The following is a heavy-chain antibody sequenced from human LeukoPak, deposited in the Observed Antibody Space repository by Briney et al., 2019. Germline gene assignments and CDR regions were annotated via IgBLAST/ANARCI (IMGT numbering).Heavy chain of an antibody. Sequence: GASVKVSCKASGGTFSSYAINWVRQAPGQGLEWMGGIIPIFGTANYAQKFQGRVTITTDESTSTAYMELSSLRSEDTAVYYCARAFGYGSGNDYWGQGTLVTVSS. CDR1: GGTFSSYA. D-gene: IGHD3-10*01. CDR3: ARAFGYGSGNDY. V-gene: IGHV1-69*05. CDR2: IIPIFGTA. J-gene: IGHJ4*02.